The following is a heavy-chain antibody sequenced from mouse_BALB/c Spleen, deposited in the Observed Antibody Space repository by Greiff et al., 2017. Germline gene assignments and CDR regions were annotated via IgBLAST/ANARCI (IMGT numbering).Heavy chain of an antibody. CDR3: ARGGYDYYAMDY. J-gene: IGHJ4*01. Sequence: DVQLQESGPGLVKPSQSLSLTCTVTGYSITSDYAWNWIRQFPGNKLEWMGYISYSGSTSYNPSLKSRISITRDTSKNQFFLQLNSVTTEDTATYYCARGGYDYYAMDYWGQGTSVTVSS. D-gene: IGHD2-14*01. V-gene: IGHV3-2*02. CDR2: ISYSGST. CDR1: GYSITSDYA.